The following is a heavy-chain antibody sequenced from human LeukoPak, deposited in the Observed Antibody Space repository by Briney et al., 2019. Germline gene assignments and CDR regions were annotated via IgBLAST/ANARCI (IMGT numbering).Heavy chain of an antibody. V-gene: IGHV1-2*02. J-gene: IGHJ5*02. CDR2: INPHSGGT. D-gene: IGHD3-10*01. Sequence: ASVKVSCKASGYTFIGYFIHWVRQAPGQGLEWMGWINPHSGGTKFAQKFEGRVTMTTDTSTSTAYMELRSLRSDDTAVYYCARDYERIIMVRGVPLSPQTVFDPWGQGTLVTVSS. CDR1: GYTFIGYF. CDR3: ARDYERIIMVRGVPLSPQTVFDP.